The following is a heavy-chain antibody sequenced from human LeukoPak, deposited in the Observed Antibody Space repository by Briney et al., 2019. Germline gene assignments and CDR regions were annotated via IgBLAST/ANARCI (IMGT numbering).Heavy chain of an antibody. J-gene: IGHJ6*03. Sequence: SETLSLTCTVSGYSISSGYYWGWIRQPPGKGLEWIGSIYHSGSTYYNPSLKSRVTISVDTSKNQFSLKLSSVTAADTAVYYCARIGLYGDYVWGKNYYYYMDVWGKGTTVTVSS. CDR2: IYHSGST. V-gene: IGHV4-38-2*02. CDR1: GYSISSGYY. D-gene: IGHD3-16*01. CDR3: ARIGLYGDYVWGKNYYYYMDV.